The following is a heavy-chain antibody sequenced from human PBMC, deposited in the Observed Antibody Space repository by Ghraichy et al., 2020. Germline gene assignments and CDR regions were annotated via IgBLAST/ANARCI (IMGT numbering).Heavy chain of an antibody. V-gene: IGHV2-70*20. D-gene: IGHD6-6*01. CDR2: IDWDDDK. Sequence: SGPTLVKPTQTLTLTCTLSGFSLSTDGMCVSWVRQPPGKALEWLALIDWDDDKYYSTSLKTRLTISKDTSRNQVVLTMTDMDPVDTGTYYCARILRSSTLRNYSYVFDVWGQGTTVNVSS. J-gene: IGHJ6*02. CDR3: ARILRSSTLRNYSYVFDV. CDR1: GFSLSTDGMC.